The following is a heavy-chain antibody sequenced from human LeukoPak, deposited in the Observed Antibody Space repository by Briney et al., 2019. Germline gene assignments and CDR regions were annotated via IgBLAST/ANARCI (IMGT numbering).Heavy chain of an antibody. CDR1: GGSISSGGYY. Sequence: SQTLSLTCTVSGGSISSGGYYWSWIRQHPGKGLEWIGYIYYSGSTYYNPSLKSRVTISVDTSKNQFSLKLSSVTAADTAVYYCATSTSYDFWSGYPNWFDPWGQGTLVTVSS. J-gene: IGHJ5*02. V-gene: IGHV4-31*03. D-gene: IGHD3-3*01. CDR3: ATSTSYDFWSGYPNWFDP. CDR2: IYYSGST.